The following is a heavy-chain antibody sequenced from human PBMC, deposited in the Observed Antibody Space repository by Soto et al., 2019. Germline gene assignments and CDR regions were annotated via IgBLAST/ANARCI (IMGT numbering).Heavy chain of an antibody. D-gene: IGHD3-9*01. Sequence: QVQLVQSGAEVKKPGSSVKVSCKASGGTFSSYAISWVRQAPGQGLEWMGGIIPIFGTANYSQKFQGRVTITADESTSTAYMELSSLRSEDTAVYYCARVRDMLTGYTPAPRWYFDYWGQGTLVTVSS. CDR1: GGTFSSYA. J-gene: IGHJ4*02. CDR2: IIPIFGTA. V-gene: IGHV1-69*01. CDR3: ARVRDMLTGYTPAPRWYFDY.